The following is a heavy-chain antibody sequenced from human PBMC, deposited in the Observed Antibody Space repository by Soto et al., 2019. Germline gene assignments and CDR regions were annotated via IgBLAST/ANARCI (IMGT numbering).Heavy chain of an antibody. J-gene: IGHJ4*02. Sequence: SETLSLTCAVSGGSISSSNWWSWVRQPPGKGLEWIGEIYHSGSTNYNPSLKSRVTISVDKSKNQFSLKLSSVTAADTAVYYCARETGSGYDNFDYWGQGTLVTVSS. D-gene: IGHD5-12*01. CDR2: IYHSGST. CDR1: GGSISSSNW. CDR3: ARETGSGYDNFDY. V-gene: IGHV4-4*02.